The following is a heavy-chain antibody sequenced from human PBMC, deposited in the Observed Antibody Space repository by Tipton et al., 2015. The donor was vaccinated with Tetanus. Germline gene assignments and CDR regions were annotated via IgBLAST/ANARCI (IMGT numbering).Heavy chain of an antibody. CDR2: ISVSGTT. J-gene: IGHJ1*01. Sequence: SLRLSCVASGLPFSDFAMTWVRQAPGKGLDWVSTISVSGTTYNADSVKGRFTISRDNSLNTLYLQMNSLRAEDTGIYYCARTSGYMYSDTWGQGTLVTVPS. D-gene: IGHD3-3*01. CDR3: ARTSGYMYSDT. V-gene: IGHV3-23*01. CDR1: GLPFSDFA.